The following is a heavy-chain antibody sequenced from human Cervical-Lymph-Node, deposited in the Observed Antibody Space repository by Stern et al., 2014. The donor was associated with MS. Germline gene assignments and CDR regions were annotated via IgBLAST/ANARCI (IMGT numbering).Heavy chain of an antibody. CDR1: ESTFRTYC. Sequence: EVQLVESGGGLVQPGGSLRLSCADSESTFRTYCMHWVRQVPGKELKWVSRINEDGSTTNYADSVKGRFTISRYNARNTLYLQMNSLRAEDTGIYYCARDLRGRDDSWGQGTLVTVSS. CDR3: ARDLRGRDDS. V-gene: IGHV3-74*01. J-gene: IGHJ4*02. CDR2: INEDGSTT.